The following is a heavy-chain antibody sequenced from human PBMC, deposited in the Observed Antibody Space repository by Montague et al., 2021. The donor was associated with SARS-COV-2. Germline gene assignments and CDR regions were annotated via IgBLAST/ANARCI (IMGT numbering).Heavy chain of an antibody. V-gene: IGHV6-1*01. D-gene: IGHD3-9*01. CDR1: GDSVSSNNVA. CDR3: ARMYYHILTGYYYLDY. J-gene: IGHJ4*02. CDR2: TNYRSKWHY. Sequence: CAISGDSVSSNNVAWNWIRQSPSRGLEWLGRTNYRSKWHYDYAVSVKSRILIIPNTSENQLSLQLNSVTPEDTAVYYCARMYYHILTGYYYLDYWGQGTLVTVSS.